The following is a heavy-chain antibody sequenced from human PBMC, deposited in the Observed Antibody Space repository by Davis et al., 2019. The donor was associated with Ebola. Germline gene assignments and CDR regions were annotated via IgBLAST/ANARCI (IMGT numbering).Heavy chain of an antibody. D-gene: IGHD7-27*01. J-gene: IGHJ4*02. CDR1: GYTFTSYG. CDR3: ARVGLPRPWGGFDY. Sequence: ASVKVSCKASGYTFTSYGISWVRQAPGQGLEWMGWINPNSGGTNYAQKFQGWVTMTRDTSISTAYMELSRLRSDDTAVYYCARVGLPRPWGGFDYWGQGTLVTVSS. CDR2: INPNSGGT. V-gene: IGHV1-2*04.